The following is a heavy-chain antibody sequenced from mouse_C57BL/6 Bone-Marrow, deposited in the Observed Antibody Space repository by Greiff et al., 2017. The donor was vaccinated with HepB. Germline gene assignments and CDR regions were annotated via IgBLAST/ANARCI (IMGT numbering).Heavy chain of an antibody. J-gene: IGHJ4*01. V-gene: IGHV1-55*01. CDR2: IYPGSGST. D-gene: IGHD1-1*01. CDR3: ARREVLRYYAMDY. CDR1: GYTFTSYW. Sequence: QVHVKQPGAELVKPGASVKMSCKASGYTFTSYWITWVKQRPGQGLEWIGDIYPGSGSTNYNEKFKSKATLTVDTSSSTAYMQLSSLTSEDSAVYYCARREVLRYYAMDYWGQGTSVTVSS.